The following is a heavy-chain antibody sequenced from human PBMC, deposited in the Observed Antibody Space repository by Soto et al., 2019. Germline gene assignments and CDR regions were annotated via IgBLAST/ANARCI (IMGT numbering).Heavy chain of an antibody. V-gene: IGHV6-1*01. Sequence: SQTLSLTCAISGDSVSSNSAAWNWIRQSPSRGLEWLGRTYYRPKWYNDYAVSVKSRITINPDTSKNQFSLQLNSVTPEDTAVYYCARVGDSSSSGGGYFDYWGQGTLVTVSS. CDR2: TYYRPKWYN. J-gene: IGHJ4*02. CDR3: ARVGDSSSSGGGYFDY. CDR1: GDSVSSNSAA. D-gene: IGHD6-6*01.